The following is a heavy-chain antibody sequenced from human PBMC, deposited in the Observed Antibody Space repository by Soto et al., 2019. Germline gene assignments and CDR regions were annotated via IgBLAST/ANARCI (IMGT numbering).Heavy chain of an antibody. J-gene: IGHJ6*03. CDR1: GYTFTNYA. CDR2: INAGNGNT. V-gene: IGHV1-3*01. CDR3: ARGHLAVVPVASLFYYMDV. D-gene: IGHD2-2*01. Sequence: QVQLVQSGAEVEKPGASVKVSCKASGYTFTNYAVHWVRQAPGQRLEWMGWINAGNGNTRFSQNLQDRVTITRDTSARTVYMELSSLRSEDTAVSYCARGHLAVVPVASLFYYMDVWGKGTTVTVSS.